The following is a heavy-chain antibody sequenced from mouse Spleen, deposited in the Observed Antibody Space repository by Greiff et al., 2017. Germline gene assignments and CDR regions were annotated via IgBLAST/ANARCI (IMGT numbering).Heavy chain of an antibody. Sequence: EVKVVESGEGLVKPGGSLKLSCAASGFTFSSYAMSWVRQTPEKRLEWVAYISSGGDYIYYADTVKGRFTISRDNARNTLYLQMSSLKSEDTAMYYCTRDRGYGNWFAYWGQGTLVTVSA. CDR1: GFTFSSYA. J-gene: IGHJ3*01. CDR3: TRDRGYGNWFAY. CDR2: ISSGGDYI. V-gene: IGHV5-9-1*02. D-gene: IGHD2-10*02.